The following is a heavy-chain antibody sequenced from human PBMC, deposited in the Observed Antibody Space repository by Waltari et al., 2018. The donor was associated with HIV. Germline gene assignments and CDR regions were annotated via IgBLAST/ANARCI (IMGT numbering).Heavy chain of an antibody. J-gene: IGHJ4*02. CDR1: GGSVSSGSYY. CDR2: IYYSGST. Sequence: QVQLQESGPGLVKPSETLSLTCTVSGGSVSSGSYYWSWIRQPPGKGREWIGYIYYSGSTNYNPSLKSRVTISVDTSKNQFSLKLSSVTAADTAVYYCARVIGYCSGGSCYSGFGFDYWGQGTLVTVSS. V-gene: IGHV4-61*01. D-gene: IGHD2-15*01. CDR3: ARVIGYCSGGSCYSGFGFDY.